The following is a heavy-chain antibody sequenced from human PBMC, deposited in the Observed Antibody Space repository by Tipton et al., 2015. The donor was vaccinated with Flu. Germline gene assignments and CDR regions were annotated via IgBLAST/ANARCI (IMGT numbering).Heavy chain of an antibody. CDR3: GRESKWGRYFEF. Sequence: QLVQSGGGLVQPGGSLRLSCAASGFTFSDFGIHWVRQGSGKGLEWVSGIDSSGDTFYPGSVRGRFTVSRENARNSVYLQMNSLRAGDTAVYYCGRESKWGRYFEFWGQGTLVTVSS. V-gene: IGHV3-13*01. J-gene: IGHJ4*02. D-gene: IGHD1-26*01. CDR1: GFTFSDFG. CDR2: IDSSGDT.